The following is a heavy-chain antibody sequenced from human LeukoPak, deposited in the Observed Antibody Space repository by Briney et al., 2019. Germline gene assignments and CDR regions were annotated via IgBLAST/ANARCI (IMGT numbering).Heavy chain of an antibody. CDR2: IGYDGSNK. V-gene: IGHV3-33*01. D-gene: IGHD1-1*01. Sequence: PGRSLRLSCAVSGFTFSSYGMHWVRQAPGKGLEWVAVIGYDGSNKAYADSVKGRFTISKDNSKNTLNIQMNRLRAEDTAVYYCARTTGDYFDYWGQGTLVTVSS. J-gene: IGHJ4*02. CDR3: ARTTGDYFDY. CDR1: GFTFSSYG.